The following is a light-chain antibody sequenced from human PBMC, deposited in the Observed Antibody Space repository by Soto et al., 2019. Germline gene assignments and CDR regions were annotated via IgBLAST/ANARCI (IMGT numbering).Light chain of an antibody. CDR2: GAS. CDR1: QSITSF. V-gene: IGKV1-39*01. Sequence: DIQMTQSPSSLSASVGDRVTITCRASQSITSFLSWYQHKPGKAPKLLSYGASSLHRGVPSRFSGSGSGTDFTLTISSLQPGDFATYYCLQTYRTPFTFGPGTTVELK. CDR3: LQTYRTPFT. J-gene: IGKJ3*01.